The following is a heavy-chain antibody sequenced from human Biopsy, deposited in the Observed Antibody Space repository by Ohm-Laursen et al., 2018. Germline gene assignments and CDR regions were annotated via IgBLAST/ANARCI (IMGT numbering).Heavy chain of an antibody. CDR2: MNPKSGKT. CDR1: GYTFTDYD. CDR3: ARGSPRRVSIFEASIYWFDT. V-gene: IGHV1-8*01. D-gene: IGHD6-6*01. Sequence: GASVKVSCKASGYTFTDYDIIWVRQATGQGPEWMGWMNPKSGKTGYEQKFQGRVTLTMNTSIGTAYMELSGLRSEDTAVYYCARGSPRRVSIFEASIYWFDTWGQGTLVTVSS. J-gene: IGHJ5*02.